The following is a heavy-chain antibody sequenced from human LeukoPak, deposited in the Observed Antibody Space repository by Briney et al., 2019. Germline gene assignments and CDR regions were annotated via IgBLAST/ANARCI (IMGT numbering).Heavy chain of an antibody. D-gene: IGHD1-26*01. J-gene: IGHJ4*02. CDR1: GFTVSSNY. CDR3: ARDLSGSDYYFDY. V-gene: IGHV3-66*01. Sequence: GGSLRLSCAASGFTVSSNYMSWVRQAPGKGLGWVSVIYSGGSTYYADSVKGRFTISRDNSKNTLYLQMNSLRAEDTAVYYCARDLSGSDYYFDYWGQGTLVTVSS. CDR2: IYSGGST.